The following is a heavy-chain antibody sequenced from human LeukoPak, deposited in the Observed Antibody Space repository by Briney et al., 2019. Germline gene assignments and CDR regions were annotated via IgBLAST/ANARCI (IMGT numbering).Heavy chain of an antibody. CDR2: ISAYNGNT. J-gene: IGHJ4*02. D-gene: IGHD3-9*01. V-gene: IGHV1-18*01. CDR1: GYTFTSYG. CDR3: ARDRPFYDILTGYYTSDY. Sequence: ASVKVSCKASGYTFTSYGISWVRQAPGQGLEWMGWISAYNGNTNYAQMLQGRVTMTTDTSTSTAYMELRSLRSDDTAVYYCARDRPFYDILTGYYTSDYWGQGTLVTVSS.